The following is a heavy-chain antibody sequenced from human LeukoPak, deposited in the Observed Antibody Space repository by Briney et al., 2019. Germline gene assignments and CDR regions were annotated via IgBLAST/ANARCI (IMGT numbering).Heavy chain of an antibody. Sequence: ASVKVSCKASGYTFTSYGISWVRQTPGQGLEWMGWISAYNGNTNYAQKLQGRVTMTTDTSTSTAYMELRSLRSDDTAVYYCAAGTRLDWLFDYWGQGTLVTVSS. J-gene: IGHJ4*02. CDR2: ISAYNGNT. D-gene: IGHD3-9*01. CDR3: AAGTRLDWLFDY. CDR1: GYTFTSYG. V-gene: IGHV1-18*01.